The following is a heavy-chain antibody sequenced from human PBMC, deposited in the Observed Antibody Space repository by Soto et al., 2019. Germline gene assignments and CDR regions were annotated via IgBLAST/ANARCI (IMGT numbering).Heavy chain of an antibody. CDR1: GGSISSGGYY. Sequence: QVQLQESGPGLVKPSQTLSLTCTVSGGSISSGGYYWSCIRQHPGKGLEWIGYIYYSGSTYYNPSLRSRVTISVDTSKNQFSLKLSSVTAADTAVYYCAASCVGCGGFNYYGMDVWGQGTTVTVSS. J-gene: IGHJ6*02. CDR3: AASCVGCGGFNYYGMDV. CDR2: IYYSGST. V-gene: IGHV4-31*03. D-gene: IGHD2-21*01.